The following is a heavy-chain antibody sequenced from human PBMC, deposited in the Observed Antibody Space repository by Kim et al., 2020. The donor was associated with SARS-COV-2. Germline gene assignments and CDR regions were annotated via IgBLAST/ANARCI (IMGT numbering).Heavy chain of an antibody. CDR3: AKDYAYNVDV. Sequence: ASVKVSCKTSGYTFTTSGVSWVRQAPGLGLEWVGWISAHNGDTHYAQKFQDRLTMTTDTSPITAYMELRSLRSDDTAIYYCAKDYAYNVDVWGQGTTVTVSS. J-gene: IGHJ6*02. CDR2: ISAHNGDT. V-gene: IGHV1-18*01. D-gene: IGHD1-1*01. CDR1: GYTFTTSG.